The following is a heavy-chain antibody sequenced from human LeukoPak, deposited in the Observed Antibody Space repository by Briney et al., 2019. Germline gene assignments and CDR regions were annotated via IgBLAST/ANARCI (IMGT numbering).Heavy chain of an antibody. J-gene: IGHJ5*02. V-gene: IGHV4-39*07. CDR1: GGSISSSSYY. Sequence: SETLSLTCTVSGGSISSSSYYWGWIRQPPGKGLEWIGRIYSSGSTNYNPTLKSRVTMSVDTSKNQFSLKLSSVTAADTAVYYCARDFQIDYSNYVGWFDPWGQGTLVTVSS. CDR3: ARDFQIDYSNYVGWFDP. D-gene: IGHD4-11*01. CDR2: IYSSGST.